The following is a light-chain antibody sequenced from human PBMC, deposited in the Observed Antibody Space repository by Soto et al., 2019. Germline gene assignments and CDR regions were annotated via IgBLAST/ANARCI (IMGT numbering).Light chain of an antibody. Sequence: EIVMTQAPATLSVSPGERATLSCSSSRSVSSNLAWYQQKPGQAPRLLIYGASARATGIPARFRGSGSGTDFTLTISSLQSEDFAVYYCQQYNNWPPITFGGGTKVDI. CDR3: QQYNNWPPIT. CDR2: GAS. CDR1: RSVSSN. V-gene: IGKV3-15*01. J-gene: IGKJ4*01.